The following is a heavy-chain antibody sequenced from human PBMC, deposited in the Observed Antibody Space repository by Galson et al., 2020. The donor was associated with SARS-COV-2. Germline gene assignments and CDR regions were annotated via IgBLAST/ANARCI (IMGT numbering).Heavy chain of an antibody. CDR2: ISSSSRYI. Sequence: GGSLRLSCAASGFTLSSYSMNWVRQAPGKGLEWVSTISSSSRYIYNSDSMKGRFTISRDNAKNSLYLQMNSLRAEDTAVYYCAREPPTNGLDVWGRGTTVTVSS. V-gene: IGHV3-21*01. J-gene: IGHJ6*02. CDR1: GFTLSSYS. CDR3: AREPPTNGLDV.